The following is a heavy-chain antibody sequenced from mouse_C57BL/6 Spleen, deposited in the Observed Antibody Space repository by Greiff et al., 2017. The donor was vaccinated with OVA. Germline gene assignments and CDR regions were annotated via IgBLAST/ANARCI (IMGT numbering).Heavy chain of an antibody. V-gene: IGHV3-6*01. CDR3: AREADGYYDAMDY. CDR2: ISYDGSN. CDR1: GYSITSGYY. D-gene: IGHD2-3*01. J-gene: IGHJ4*01. Sequence: EVQLVESGPGLVKPSQSLSLTCSVTGYSITSGYYWNWIRQFPGNKLEWMGYISYDGSNNYNPSLKNRISITRDTSKNQFFLKLNSVTTEDTATYYCAREADGYYDAMDYWGQGTSVTVSS.